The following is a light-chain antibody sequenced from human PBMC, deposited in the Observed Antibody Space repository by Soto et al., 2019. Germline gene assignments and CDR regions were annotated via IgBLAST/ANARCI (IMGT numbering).Light chain of an antibody. V-gene: IGKV1-17*01. CDR1: QGIRND. J-gene: IGKJ2*01. Sequence: DIQITQSPSSLSSSVGDRVTITCRAIQGIRNDLSWYQQKPGEAPKRLVYVASSLDGGVPARFSGSGSGTEFTLTISSLQPEDFATYYCLQQNNYPRTFGQGTKVDIK. CDR2: VAS. CDR3: LQQNNYPRT.